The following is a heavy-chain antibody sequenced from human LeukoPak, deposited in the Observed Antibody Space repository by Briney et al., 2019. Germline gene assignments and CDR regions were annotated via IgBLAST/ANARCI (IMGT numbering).Heavy chain of an antibody. CDR1: GFTFSDYY. CDR2: VKSKGDGETT. V-gene: IGHV3-15*01. CDR3: TLIKGWGAGSYYLDF. J-gene: IGHJ4*02. D-gene: IGHD3-10*01. Sequence: GGSLRLSCAASGFTFSDYYMSWIRQAPGKGLEWVGRVKSKGDGETTDYTTAVKGRFTVSRDDSKNTLYLQMNSLKTEDTAVYYCTLIKGWGAGSYYLDFWGQGTLVTVSS.